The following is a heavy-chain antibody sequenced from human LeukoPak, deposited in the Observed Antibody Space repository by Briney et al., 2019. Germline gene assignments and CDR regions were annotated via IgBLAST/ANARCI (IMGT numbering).Heavy chain of an antibody. J-gene: IGHJ4*02. Sequence: SVKVSCKASGGTFSSYAISWVRQAPGQGLEWMGGIIPIFGTANYAQKFQGRVTITADESTSTAYMELSSLRSEDTTVYYCASHTGIAAAPLNYWGQGTLVTVSS. D-gene: IGHD6-13*01. CDR1: GGTFSSYA. V-gene: IGHV1-69*01. CDR3: ASHTGIAAAPLNY. CDR2: IIPIFGTA.